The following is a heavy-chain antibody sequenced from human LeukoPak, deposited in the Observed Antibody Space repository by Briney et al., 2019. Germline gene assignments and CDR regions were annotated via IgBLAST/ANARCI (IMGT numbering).Heavy chain of an antibody. Sequence: SETLSLTCTVSGGSISNTNYYWDWIRQPPGKGLEWIGSIYYSGSTYYNPSLKSRVTISVDTSKNQFSLKLSSVTAADTAVYYCTRHANYYDSGGRPNWFDPWGQGTLVTVSS. J-gene: IGHJ5*02. V-gene: IGHV4-39*01. CDR2: IYYSGST. CDR3: TRHANYYDSGGRPNWFDP. D-gene: IGHD3-22*01. CDR1: GGSISNTNYY.